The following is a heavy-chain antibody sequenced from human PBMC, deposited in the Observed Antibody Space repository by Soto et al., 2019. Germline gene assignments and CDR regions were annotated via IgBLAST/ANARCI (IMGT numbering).Heavy chain of an antibody. V-gene: IGHV1-69*01. CDR1: GGTFSSYA. J-gene: IGHJ6*02. D-gene: IGHD6-6*01. Sequence: QVPLVQSGAEVKKPGSSVKVSCKASGGTFSSYAISWVRQAPGQGLEWMGGIIPIFGTANYAQKFQGRVTITADESTSTAYMELSSLRSEDTAVYYCARGRGRRVGYSSSSRASNYYYGMDVWGQGTTVTVSS. CDR2: IIPIFGTA. CDR3: ARGRGRRVGYSSSSRASNYYYGMDV.